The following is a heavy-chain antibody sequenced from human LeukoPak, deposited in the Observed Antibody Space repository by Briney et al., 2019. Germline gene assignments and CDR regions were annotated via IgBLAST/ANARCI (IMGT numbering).Heavy chain of an antibody. CDR2: IYYSGST. D-gene: IGHD3-10*01. Sequence: SQTLSLTCTVSGGSISSGGYYWRWVRQHPGKGLEWIGYIYYSGSTYYNPSLKSRVTISVDTSKNQFSLKLSSVTAADTAVYYCARTAGGGSGSYFPYYFDYWGQGTLVTVSS. V-gene: IGHV4-31*03. CDR1: GGSISSGGYY. CDR3: ARTAGGGSGSYFPYYFDY. J-gene: IGHJ4*02.